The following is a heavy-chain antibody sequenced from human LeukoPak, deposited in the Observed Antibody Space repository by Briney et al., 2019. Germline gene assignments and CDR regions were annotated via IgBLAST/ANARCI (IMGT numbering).Heavy chain of an antibody. CDR2: ISSGGRIK. J-gene: IGHJ4*02. D-gene: IGHD6-19*01. Sequence: QPGGSLRLSCAASGFTFSSYEMNWVRQAPGKGLGWVSYISSGGRIKYYADSVKGRFTISRDNAKNSLYLQMHSLRAEDTAVYYCARDEPGIAVDVGVYWGQGTLVTVSS. CDR3: ARDEPGIAVDVGVY. CDR1: GFTFSSYE. V-gene: IGHV3-48*03.